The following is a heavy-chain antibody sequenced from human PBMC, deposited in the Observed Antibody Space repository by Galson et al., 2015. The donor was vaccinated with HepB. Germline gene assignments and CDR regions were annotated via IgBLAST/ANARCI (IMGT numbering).Heavy chain of an antibody. CDR2: TDWDDDK. Sequence: PALVKPTQTLTLTCTFSGFSLSTSGMCVSWIRQPPGKALEWLARTDWDDDKYYSTSLKTRLTISKDTSKNQVVLTMTNMDPVDTATYYCARNSVAPLDYGMDVWGQGTTVTVSS. CDR3: ARNSVAPLDYGMDV. V-gene: IGHV2-70*11. CDR1: GFSLSTSGMC. D-gene: IGHD5/OR15-5a*01. J-gene: IGHJ6*02.